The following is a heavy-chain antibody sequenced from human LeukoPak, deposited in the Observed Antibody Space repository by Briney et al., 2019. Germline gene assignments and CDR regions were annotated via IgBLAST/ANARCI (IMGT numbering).Heavy chain of an antibody. J-gene: IGHJ4*02. D-gene: IGHD6-19*01. CDR2: IEEDGSEK. CDR3: PRDRSGRTWLDE. V-gene: IGHV3-7*04. CDR1: GITHCRLW. Sequence: GGPLRPSCGASGITHCRLWVRWVRQATGGGVEWVSIIEEDGSEKYYVGSVKGQFTISRDNAENSLYLQMNSLRAEDTAVYYCPRDRSGRTWLDEWGQGTLVTVYS.